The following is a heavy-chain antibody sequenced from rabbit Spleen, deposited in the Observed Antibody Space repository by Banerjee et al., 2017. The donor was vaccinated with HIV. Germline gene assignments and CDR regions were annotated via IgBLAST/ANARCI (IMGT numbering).Heavy chain of an antibody. D-gene: IGHD8-1*01. CDR2: IAAGSSGDT. CDR3: ARDAGSGHYIDAYFDL. V-gene: IGHV1S40*01. J-gene: IGHJ4*01. Sequence: QSLEESGGDLVKPGASLTLTCTASGVSFTSNYYMCWVRQAPGKGLEWIACIAAGSSGDTYYANWAKGRFTISKTSSTTVTLQMTSLTAADTATYFCARDAGSGHYIDAYFDLWGQGTLVTVS. CDR1: GVSFTSNYY.